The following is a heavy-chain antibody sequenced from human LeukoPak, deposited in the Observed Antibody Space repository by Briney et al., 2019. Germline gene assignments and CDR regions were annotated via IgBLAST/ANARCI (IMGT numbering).Heavy chain of an antibody. CDR3: ARVRGYDRPADY. CDR2: IYYSGTT. CDR1: GGSISGFY. J-gene: IGHJ4*02. V-gene: IGHV4-59*01. D-gene: IGHD5-12*01. Sequence: SETLSLTCTVSGGSISGFYWNWIRQPPGMGLEWIGYIYYSGTTTYNPSLTSRVAISVDTSKNHFSLKLSSVTAADTAVYYRARVRGYDRPADYWGQGTLVTVSS.